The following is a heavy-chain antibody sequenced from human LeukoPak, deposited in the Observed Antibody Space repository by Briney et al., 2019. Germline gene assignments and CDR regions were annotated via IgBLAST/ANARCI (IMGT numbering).Heavy chain of an antibody. CDR3: ARDYYGSGRTFDY. Sequence: PGGSLRLSCAASGFTFSSYEMNWVRQAPGKGLEWVSYISGSGTTINYADSVQGRFTISRDNAKNSLYLQMNSLRAEDTAVYYCARDYYGSGRTFDYWGQGTLVTVSS. CDR1: GFTFSSYE. J-gene: IGHJ4*02. CDR2: ISGSGTTI. V-gene: IGHV3-48*03. D-gene: IGHD3-10*01.